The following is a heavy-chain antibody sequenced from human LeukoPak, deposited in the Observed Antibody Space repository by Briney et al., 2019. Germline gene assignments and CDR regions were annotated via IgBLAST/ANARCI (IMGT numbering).Heavy chain of an antibody. Sequence: GGSLRLSCAASGFTFSSYAMSWVRQAPGKGLEWVAVIWYDGSNKYYADSVKGRFTISRDNSKNTLYLQMNSLRAEDTAVYYCASGSYPPLVYWGQGTLVTVSS. D-gene: IGHD1-26*01. J-gene: IGHJ4*02. CDR3: ASGSYPPLVY. CDR1: GFTFSSYA. CDR2: IWYDGSNK. V-gene: IGHV3-33*08.